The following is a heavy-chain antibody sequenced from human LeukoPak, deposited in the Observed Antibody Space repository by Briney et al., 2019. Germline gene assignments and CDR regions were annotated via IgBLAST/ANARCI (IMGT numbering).Heavy chain of an antibody. D-gene: IGHD3-22*01. Sequence: SVTLSLTCTVSGGSISSYYWSWIRQPPGKGLEWIGYIYYSGSTNYNPSLKSRVTISVDTSKNQFSLKLSSVTAADTAVYYCARGGGYSYYYYMDVWGKGTTVTVSS. V-gene: IGHV4-59*01. CDR1: GGSISSYY. J-gene: IGHJ6*03. CDR3: ARGGGYSYYYYMDV. CDR2: IYYSGST.